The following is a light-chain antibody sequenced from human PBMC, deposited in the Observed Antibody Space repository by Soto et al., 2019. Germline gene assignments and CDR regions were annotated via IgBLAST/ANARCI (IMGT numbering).Light chain of an antibody. J-gene: IGLJ2*01. Sequence: QSVLTQPASVSGSPGQSITISCTGTSSDVGGYNYVSWYQQHPGKAPKLMIYDVSNRPSGVSNRFSGSKSGNTASLTTSGLQAEDEADNCCRFYTSSRTRVFGGGTKLTAL. V-gene: IGLV2-14*01. CDR2: DVS. CDR3: RFYTSSRTRV. CDR1: SSDVGGYNY.